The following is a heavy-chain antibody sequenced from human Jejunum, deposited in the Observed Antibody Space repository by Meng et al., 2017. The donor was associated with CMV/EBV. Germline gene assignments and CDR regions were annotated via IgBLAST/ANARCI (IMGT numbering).Heavy chain of an antibody. CDR2: IYYSGTI. CDR1: SGSRSSINYY. D-gene: IGHD5-18*01. V-gene: IGHV4-39*07. J-gene: IGHJ4*02. Sequence: QGWRPGRAQPPETPTLPVFLLSGSRSSINYYWGWSRQPQGKGGELIGSIYYSGTIYYNPSLKSRGTISVDTSKSQFSLRLSSVTAADTAVYYCARGTGSYGHQFDYWGQGTLVTVSS. CDR3: ARGTGSYGHQFDY.